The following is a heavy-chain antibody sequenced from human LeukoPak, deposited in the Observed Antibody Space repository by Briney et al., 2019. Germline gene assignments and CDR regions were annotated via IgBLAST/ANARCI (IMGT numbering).Heavy chain of an antibody. J-gene: IGHJ6*03. CDR2: IYSGGST. CDR3: ARGGSSSWPYYYYYYIDV. D-gene: IGHD6-13*01. CDR1: GFTVSSNY. V-gene: IGHV3-53*01. Sequence: GGSLRLSCAASGFTVSSNYMSWVRQAPGKGLEWVSVIYSGGSTYYADSVKGRFTISRDNSKNTLYLQMNSLRAEDTAVYYCARGGSSSWPYYYYYYIDVWGKGTTVTVSS.